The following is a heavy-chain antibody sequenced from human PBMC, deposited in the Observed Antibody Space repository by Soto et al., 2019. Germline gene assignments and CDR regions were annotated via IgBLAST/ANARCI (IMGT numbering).Heavy chain of an antibody. CDR3: ARYYYDSSGYYRHFDY. D-gene: IGHD3-22*01. Sequence: SETLSLTCTVSGGSISSDDYYWSWLRQPPGKGLEWIGYIYYTGTTNYNPSLKSRVTVSVDTSKNQFSLKLSSVTAADTAVYYCARYYYDSSGYYRHFDYWGQGTLVTVSS. CDR2: IYYTGTT. CDR1: GGSISSDDYY. V-gene: IGHV4-61*08. J-gene: IGHJ4*02.